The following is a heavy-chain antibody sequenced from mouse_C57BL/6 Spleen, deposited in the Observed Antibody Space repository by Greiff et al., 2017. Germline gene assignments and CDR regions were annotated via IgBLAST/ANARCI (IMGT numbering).Heavy chain of an antibody. CDR2: IDPSDSYT. CDR1: GYTFTSYW. V-gene: IGHV1-59*01. D-gene: IGHD1-1*01. CDR3: ARDYYGSSTGFDY. J-gene: IGHJ2*01. Sequence: QVQLQQPGAELVRPGTSVKLSCKASGYTFTSYWMHWVKQRPGQGLEWIGVIDPSDSYTNYNQKFKGKATLTVDTSSSTAYMQLSSLTSDDSAVYYCARDYYGSSTGFDYWGQGTTLTVSS.